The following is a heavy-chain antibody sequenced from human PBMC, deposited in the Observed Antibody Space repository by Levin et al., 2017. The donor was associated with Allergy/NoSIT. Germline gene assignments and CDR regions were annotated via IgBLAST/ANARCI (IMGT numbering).Heavy chain of an antibody. CDR3: AHRRLGAGYDLDYFDY. J-gene: IGHJ4*02. D-gene: IGHD5-12*01. CDR2: IYWDDDK. CDR1: GFSLSPYGVG. V-gene: IGHV2-5*02. Sequence: SGPTLVKPTQTLTLTCTFSGFSLSPYGVGVGWIRQPPGKALQWLALIYWDDDKRFSPSLKSRLTITKDTSKNQVVLTMTNMDPVDTATYYCAHRRLGAGYDLDYFDYWGQGTLVTVSS.